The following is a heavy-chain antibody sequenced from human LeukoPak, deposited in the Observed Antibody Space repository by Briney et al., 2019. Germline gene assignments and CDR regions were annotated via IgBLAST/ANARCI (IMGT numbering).Heavy chain of an antibody. Sequence: PSQTLSLTCIVSGGSISSGGYYWSWIRQHPGKGLEWIGNIDYSGSTYYNPSLKSRVTISVDTSKNLFSLKLSPVTAADTAVYYCATVRLRGYSGYDFDNWGQGTLVTVSS. CDR3: ATVRLRGYSGYDFDN. J-gene: IGHJ4*02. CDR1: GGSISSGGYY. CDR2: IDYSGST. V-gene: IGHV4-31*03. D-gene: IGHD5-12*01.